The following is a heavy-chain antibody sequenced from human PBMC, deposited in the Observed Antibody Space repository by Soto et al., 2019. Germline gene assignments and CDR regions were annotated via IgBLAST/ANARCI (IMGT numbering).Heavy chain of an antibody. J-gene: IGHJ6*02. CDR3: ARAPDDYVWGSYRSNYYYGMDV. CDR2: IYGGGRT. Sequence: GGSLRLSCVASDFTVTKNYMTWVRQAPGKGLEWVSVIYGGGRTYYADSVKGRFTISRDNSKNTLYLQMNSLRAEDTAVYYCARAPDDYVWGSYRSNYYYGMDVWGQGTTVTVSS. D-gene: IGHD3-16*02. V-gene: IGHV3-53*01. CDR1: DFTVTKNY.